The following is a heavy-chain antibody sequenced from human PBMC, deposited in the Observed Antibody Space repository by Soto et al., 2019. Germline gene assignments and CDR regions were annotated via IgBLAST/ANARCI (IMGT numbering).Heavy chain of an antibody. J-gene: IGHJ6*02. CDR1: GYSSTTYW. Sequence: PGESLKISCKGSGYSSTTYWIGWVRQMPGKGLEWMGIIYPGDSDTRYSPSFQGQVTISADKSISTAYLQWSSLKASDTAMYYCARGIPAAEYYSGMDVWGQGTTVTVSS. CDR3: ARGIPAAEYYSGMDV. CDR2: IYPGDSDT. V-gene: IGHV5-51*01. D-gene: IGHD2-2*01.